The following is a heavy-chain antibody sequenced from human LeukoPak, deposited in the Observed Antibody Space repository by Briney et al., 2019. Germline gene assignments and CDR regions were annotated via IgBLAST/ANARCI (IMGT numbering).Heavy chain of an antibody. CDR1: GFTFSSYG. V-gene: IGHV3-23*01. J-gene: IGHJ6*03. CDR2: ISGSGGST. CDR3: ARRSTTLLYYYYYMDV. Sequence: GGSLRLSCAASGFTFSSYGMSWVRQAPGKGLEWVSAISGSGGSTYYADSVKGRFTISRDNSKNTLYLQMNSLRAEDTAVYYCARRSTTLLYYYYYMDVWGKGTTVTISS. D-gene: IGHD2-2*01.